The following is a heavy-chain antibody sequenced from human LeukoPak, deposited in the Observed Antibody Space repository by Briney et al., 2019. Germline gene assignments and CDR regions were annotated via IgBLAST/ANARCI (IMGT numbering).Heavy chain of an antibody. V-gene: IGHV4-31*03. D-gene: IGHD3-22*01. CDR3: AREGYDSSYYYYLDY. CDR1: GGSISSGDYY. Sequence: SQTLSLTCTVSGGSISSGDYYWSWIRQHPGKGLEWIGNIYYRGSTYYNPSLKSRVTISVDTSKSQFSLKLSSVTAADTAVYYCAREGYDSSYYYYLDYWGQGTLVTVSS. J-gene: IGHJ4*02. CDR2: IYYRGST.